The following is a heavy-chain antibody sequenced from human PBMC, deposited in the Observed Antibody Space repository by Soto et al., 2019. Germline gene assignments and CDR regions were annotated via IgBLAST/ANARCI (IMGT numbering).Heavy chain of an antibody. V-gene: IGHV3-15*01. D-gene: IGHD5-12*01. Sequence: PGGSLRLSCAASGFTFSNAWMSWVRQAPGKGLEWVGRIKSKTDGGTTDYAAPVKGRFTISRDDSKNTLYLQMNSLKTEDTAVYYRTRRGYSGYDYEYYFDYWGQGTLVTVSS. CDR1: GFTFSNAW. CDR2: IKSKTDGGTT. J-gene: IGHJ4*02. CDR3: TRRGYSGYDYEYYFDY.